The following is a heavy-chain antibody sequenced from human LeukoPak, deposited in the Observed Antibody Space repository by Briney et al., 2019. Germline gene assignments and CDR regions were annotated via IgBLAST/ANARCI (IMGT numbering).Heavy chain of an antibody. CDR1: GYTFTGYY. J-gene: IGHJ4*02. D-gene: IGHD6-6*01. Sequence: VKVSCKASGYTFTGYYMHWMRQAPGQGLEWMGWINPNSGGTNYAQKFQGRVTMTRDTSISTAYMELSRLRSEDTAVYYCATPIAAQGDYWGQGTLVTVSS. V-gene: IGHV1-2*02. CDR2: INPNSGGT. CDR3: ATPIAAQGDY.